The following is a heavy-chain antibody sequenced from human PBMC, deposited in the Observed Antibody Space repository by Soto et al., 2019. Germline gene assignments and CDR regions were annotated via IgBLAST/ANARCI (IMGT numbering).Heavy chain of an antibody. V-gene: IGHV3-23*01. CDR1: GFTFSSYA. CDR3: ATRSRYCSSTSCLFDP. J-gene: IGHJ5*02. D-gene: IGHD2-2*01. Sequence: GGSLRLSCVASGFTFSSYAMSWVRQAPGKGLEWVSAISGSGGSTYYADSVKGRFTISRDNSKNTLYLQMNSLRAEDTAVYYCATRSRYCSSTSCLFDPWGQGTLVTVSS. CDR2: ISGSGGST.